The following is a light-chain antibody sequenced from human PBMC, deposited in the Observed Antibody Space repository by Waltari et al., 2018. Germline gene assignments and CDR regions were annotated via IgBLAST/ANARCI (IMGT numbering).Light chain of an antibody. CDR1: SSDVGGYNY. CDR3: CSYAGSSTLV. Sequence: QSALTQPASVSGSPGQSITISCTGTSSDVGGYNYVSWYQQHPGKAPKLIIYDVSKRPSGVSNRFSGSNSGNTASLTISGLQAEDEADYYCCSYAGSSTLVFGGGTKLTVL. V-gene: IGLV2-23*02. J-gene: IGLJ2*01. CDR2: DVS.